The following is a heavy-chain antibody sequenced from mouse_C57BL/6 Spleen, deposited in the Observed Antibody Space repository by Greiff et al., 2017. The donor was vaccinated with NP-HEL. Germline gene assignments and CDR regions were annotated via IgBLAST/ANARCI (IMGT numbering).Heavy chain of an antibody. D-gene: IGHD4-1*01. Sequence: EVQLVESGGGLVQPGGSLSLSCAASGFTFTDYYMSWVRQPPGKALEWLGFIRNKANGYTTEYSASVKGRFTISRDNSQSILYLQMNALRAEDSATYYCARGNWAYYFDYWGQGTTLTVSS. J-gene: IGHJ2*01. CDR3: ARGNWAYYFDY. CDR2: IRNKANGYTT. CDR1: GFTFTDYY. V-gene: IGHV7-3*01.